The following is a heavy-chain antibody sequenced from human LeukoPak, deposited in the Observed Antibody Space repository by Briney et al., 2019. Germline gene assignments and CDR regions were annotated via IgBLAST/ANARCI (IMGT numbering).Heavy chain of an antibody. CDR3: AKDISYSSSSGVFDY. Sequence: GGSLRLSCAASGFTFDDYAMHWVRQAPGKGLEWVSGISWNSGRIGYADSVKGRFTISRDSAKNSLYLPMNSLRAEDTALYYCAKDISYSSSSGVFDYWGQGTLVTVSS. D-gene: IGHD6-6*01. J-gene: IGHJ4*02. V-gene: IGHV3-9*01. CDR1: GFTFDDYA. CDR2: ISWNSGRI.